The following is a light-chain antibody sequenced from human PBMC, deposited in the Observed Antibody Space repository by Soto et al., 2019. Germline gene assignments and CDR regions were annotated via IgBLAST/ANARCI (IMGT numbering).Light chain of an antibody. V-gene: IGLV1-47*01. CDR3: AAWDDSLSGPV. Sequence: QAVVTQPPSASGTPGQRVTIACSGSSSNIGSHYVYWYQQLPGTASKLLIYRNNQRPSGVPDRFSGSKSGTAASLAISGLRSEDEADYYCAAWDDSLSGPVFGGGTQLTVL. J-gene: IGLJ7*01. CDR1: SSNIGSHY. CDR2: RNN.